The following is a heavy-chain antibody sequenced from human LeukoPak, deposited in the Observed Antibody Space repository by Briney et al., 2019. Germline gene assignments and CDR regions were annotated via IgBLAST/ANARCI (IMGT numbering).Heavy chain of an antibody. V-gene: IGHV3-7*02. CDR1: GFTFSNYW. J-gene: IGHJ4*02. CDR3: ARHRGYCSSTSCYPYYFDY. CDR2: IKRDGSEK. D-gene: IGHD2-2*01. Sequence: PGGSLRLSCAASGFTFSNYWMSWVRQAPGKGLEWVANIKRDGSEKYCVDSVKGRFTISRDNAKNSLYLQMNSLRAEDTAVYYCARHRGYCSSTSCYPYYFDYWGQGTLVTVSS.